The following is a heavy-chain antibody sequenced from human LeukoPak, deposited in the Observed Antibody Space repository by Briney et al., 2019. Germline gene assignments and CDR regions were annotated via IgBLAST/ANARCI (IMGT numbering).Heavy chain of an antibody. Sequence: PGGSLRLSCAASGFTFSTYAMSWVRQAPGKGLEWVSHFGGSGGTIYYADSVKGRFTISRDNSKNTLYLQVNSLRAEDTAVYYCAKSDCGGDCHLLDYWGQGTLVTVSS. CDR3: AKSDCGGDCHLLDY. CDR2: FGGSGGTI. J-gene: IGHJ4*02. CDR1: GFTFSTYA. V-gene: IGHV3-23*01. D-gene: IGHD2-21*02.